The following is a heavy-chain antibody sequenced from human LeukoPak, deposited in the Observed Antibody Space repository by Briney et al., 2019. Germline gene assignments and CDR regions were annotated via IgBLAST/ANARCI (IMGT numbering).Heavy chain of an antibody. V-gene: IGHV3-23*01. CDR2: ISGSGGST. Sequence: GGSLRLSCLTSGFTFSTNAMSWVRQAPGKGLEWVSGISGSGGSTYYADSVKGRFTISRDNSKNTLYLQMNSLRVEDTAVYYCAKDVGVILFDYWGQGTLVTVSS. J-gene: IGHJ4*02. CDR3: AKDVGVILFDY. CDR1: GFTFSTNA. D-gene: IGHD2-21*01.